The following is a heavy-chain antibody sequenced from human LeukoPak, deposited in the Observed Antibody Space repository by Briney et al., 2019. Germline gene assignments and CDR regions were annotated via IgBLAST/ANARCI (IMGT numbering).Heavy chain of an antibody. Sequence: ASVKVSCKASGYTFSSYSISWVRQAPGQGLEWLGWISAYNGNTNYAQNVQGRVTMTTDTSTRTAYMEVRSLRSDDTAVYYCARSYSGSYFWFNSWGQGTLVTVSS. D-gene: IGHD1-26*01. CDR3: ARSYSGSYFWFNS. CDR2: ISAYNGNT. J-gene: IGHJ5*01. CDR1: GYTFSSYS. V-gene: IGHV1-18*01.